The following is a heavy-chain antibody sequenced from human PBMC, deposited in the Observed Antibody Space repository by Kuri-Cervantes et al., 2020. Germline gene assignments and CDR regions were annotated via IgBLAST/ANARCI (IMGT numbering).Heavy chain of an antibody. D-gene: IGHD3-10*01. V-gene: IGHV3-30-3*01. J-gene: IGHJ3*02. CDR3: ARGGVRGVIDGFDI. CDR1: GFTFSSYA. Sequence: GESLKISCAASGFTFSSYAMHWVRQAPGKGLEWVAVISYDGSNKYYADSVKGRFTISRDNSKNTLYLQMNSLRAVDTAVYYCARGGVRGVIDGFDIWGQGTMVTVSS. CDR2: ISYDGSNK.